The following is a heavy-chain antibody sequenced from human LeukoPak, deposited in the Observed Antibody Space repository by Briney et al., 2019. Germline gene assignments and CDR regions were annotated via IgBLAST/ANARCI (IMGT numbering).Heavy chain of an antibody. CDR2: ISSSSSYI. V-gene: IGHV3-21*01. D-gene: IGHD6-13*01. CDR1: GFTFSSYS. Sequence: PGGSLRLSCAASGFTFSSYSMNWVRQAPGKGLEWVSSISSSSSYIYYADSVKGRFTISRDNAKNSLYLQMNSLRAEDTAVYYCAREGSSWLNWFDPWGQGTLVTASS. CDR3: AREGSSWLNWFDP. J-gene: IGHJ5*02.